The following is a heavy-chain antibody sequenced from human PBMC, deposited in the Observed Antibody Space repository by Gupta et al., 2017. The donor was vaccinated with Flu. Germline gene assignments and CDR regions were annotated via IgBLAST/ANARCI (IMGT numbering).Heavy chain of an antibody. J-gene: IGHJ4*02. D-gene: IGHD1-26*01. CDR3: ARDPGSGAATSWFDY. Sequence: APGKGLEWISSISFGGSPIYYADSVKDRFTISRDNAKNSLYLEMNSLRDEDTAVYYCARDPGSGAATSWFDYWGRGTLVTVSS. CDR2: ISFGGSPI. V-gene: IGHV3-11*01.